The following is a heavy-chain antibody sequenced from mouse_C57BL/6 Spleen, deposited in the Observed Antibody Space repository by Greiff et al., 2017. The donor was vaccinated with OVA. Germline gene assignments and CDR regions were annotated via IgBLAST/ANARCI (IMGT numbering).Heavy chain of an antibody. V-gene: IGHV1-59*01. D-gene: IGHD3-2*02. CDR3: APDSSGYAWFAY. CDR2: IDPSDSYT. J-gene: IGHJ3*01. CDR1: GYTFTSYW. Sequence: QVQLQQPGAELVRPGTSVKLSCKASGYTFTSYWMHWVKQRPGQGLEWIGVIDPSDSYTNYTQKFKGKATLTVDTSSSTAYMQLSSLTSEDSAVDYCAPDSSGYAWFAYWGQGTLVTVSA.